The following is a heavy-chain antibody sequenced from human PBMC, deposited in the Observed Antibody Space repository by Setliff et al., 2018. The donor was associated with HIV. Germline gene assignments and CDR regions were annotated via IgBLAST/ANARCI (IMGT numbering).Heavy chain of an antibody. CDR2: INHSGST. V-gene: IGHV4-34*01. Sequence: SETLSLTCAVYGGSFSGYYWTWIRQPPGKGLEWIGEINHSGSTNNNPSLKSRVTISIDTFKNQFSLNMSSVTAADTAVYYCARDNSYYYGSGGHYWYGMDVWGQGTTVTVSS. CDR1: GGSFSGYY. J-gene: IGHJ6*01. CDR3: ARDNSYYYGSGGHYWYGMDV. D-gene: IGHD3-10*01.